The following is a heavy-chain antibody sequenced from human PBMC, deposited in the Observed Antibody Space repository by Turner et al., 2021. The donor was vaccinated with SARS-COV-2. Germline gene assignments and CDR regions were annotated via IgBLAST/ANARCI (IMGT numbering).Heavy chain of an antibody. V-gene: IGHV4-59*01. D-gene: IGHD5-18*01. CDR3: ASSSGYSFGYYFDY. CDR2: IYYSGST. J-gene: IGHJ4*02. CDR1: GGSISSYY. Sequence: QVQLQESGPGLVKPSETLSLTCTVSGGSISSYYWSWIRQPPGRGLEWTGYIYYSGSTNYNPSLKSRVTISVDTSKNQFSLKLSSVTAADTAVYYCASSSGYSFGYYFDYWGQGTLVTVSS.